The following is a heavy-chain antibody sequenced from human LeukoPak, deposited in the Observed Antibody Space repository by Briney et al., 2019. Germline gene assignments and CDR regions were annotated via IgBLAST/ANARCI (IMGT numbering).Heavy chain of an antibody. CDR1: GGTFSSYA. D-gene: IGHD6-19*01. CDR3: ARDWGSGWLYYYYYMDV. V-gene: IGHV1-69*05. Sequence: ASVKVSCKASGGTFSSYAISWVRQAPGQGLGWMGGIIPIFGTANYAQKLQGRVTMTTDTSTSTAYMELRSLRSDDTAVYYCARDWGSGWLYYYYYMDVWGKGTTVTISS. CDR2: IIPIFGTA. J-gene: IGHJ6*03.